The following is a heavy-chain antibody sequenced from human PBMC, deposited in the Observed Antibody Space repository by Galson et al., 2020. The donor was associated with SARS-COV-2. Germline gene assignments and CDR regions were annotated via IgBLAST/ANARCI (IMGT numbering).Heavy chain of an antibody. CDR2: ISYDGSNK. CDR1: GFTFSSYA. V-gene: IGHV3-30-3*01. J-gene: IGHJ6*02. D-gene: IGHD3-16*01. Sequence: GESLKISCAASGFTFSSYAMHWVRQAPGKGLEWVAVISYDGSNKYYADSVKGRFTISRDNSKNTLYLQMNSLRAEDTAVYYCARDGGVLMDVWGQGTTVTVSS. CDR3: ARDGGVLMDV.